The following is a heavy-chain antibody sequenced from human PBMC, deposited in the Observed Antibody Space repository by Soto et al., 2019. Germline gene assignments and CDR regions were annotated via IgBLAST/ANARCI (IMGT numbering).Heavy chain of an antibody. CDR1: GGTFSSYT. Sequence: QVQLVQSGAEVKKPGSSVKVSCKASGGTFSSYTISWVRQAPGQGLEWMGRIIPILGIANYAQKFQGRVTISADKSTSTAYMELCSRRSEGTAVYYCARDLFHTNCSSPSCYGATDYWGQGTLVTVSS. V-gene: IGHV1-69*08. J-gene: IGHJ4*02. CDR3: ARDLFHTNCSSPSCYGATDY. D-gene: IGHD2-2*01. CDR2: IIPILGIA.